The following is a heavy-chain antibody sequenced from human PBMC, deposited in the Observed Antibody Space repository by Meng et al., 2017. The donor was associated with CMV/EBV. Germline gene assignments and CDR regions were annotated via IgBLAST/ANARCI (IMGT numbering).Heavy chain of an antibody. CDR2: IYTSGST. J-gene: IGHJ5*02. Sequence: QGPLQGPGPGLVKPSQTLSLTCTVSGASISRGTYYWSWIRQPAGKGLEWIGRIYTSGSTNYNPSLKRRVTISVDTSKNQFSLKLSSVTAADTAVYYCAREVVVITPYNWFDPWGQGTLVTVSS. CDR1: GASISRGTYY. V-gene: IGHV4-61*02. CDR3: AREVVVITPYNWFDP. D-gene: IGHD3-22*01.